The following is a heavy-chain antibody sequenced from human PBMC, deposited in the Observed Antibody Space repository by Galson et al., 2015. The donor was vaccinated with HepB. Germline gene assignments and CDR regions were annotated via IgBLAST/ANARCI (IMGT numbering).Heavy chain of an antibody. D-gene: IGHD3-10*01. CDR1: GYSFTSYW. CDR2: IDPSDSYT. CDR3: ARLPYYYGSGSMTGGGQEEDY. J-gene: IGHJ4*02. V-gene: IGHV5-10-1*01. Sequence: QSGAEVKKPGESLRISCKGSGYSFTSYWISWVRQMPGKGLEWMGRIDPSDSYTNYSPSFQGHVTISADKSISTAYLQWSSLKASDTAMYYCARLPYYYGSGSMTGGGQEEDYWGQGTLVTVSS.